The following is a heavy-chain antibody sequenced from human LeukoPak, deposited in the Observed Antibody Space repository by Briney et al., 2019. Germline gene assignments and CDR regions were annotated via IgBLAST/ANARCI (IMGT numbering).Heavy chain of an antibody. CDR2: ISTASGNI. Sequence: PGGPLRLSCAASGFTFSSYSMNWVRQAPGKGLEWISYISTASGNINYADSVKGRFTISRDNAKNSLYLQMNSLRVEDTAVYYCVREHYYDTRGYYYIPLDYWGHGTLVTVSS. CDR1: GFTFSSYS. D-gene: IGHD3-22*01. J-gene: IGHJ4*01. CDR3: VREHYYDTRGYYYIPLDY. V-gene: IGHV3-48*04.